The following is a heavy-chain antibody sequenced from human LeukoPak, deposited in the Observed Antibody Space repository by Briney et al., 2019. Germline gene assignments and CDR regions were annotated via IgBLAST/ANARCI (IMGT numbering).Heavy chain of an antibody. CDR2: IYYSGST. CDR3: ASTTIFGVVTDDNWFDP. V-gene: IGHV4-30-4*08. J-gene: IGHJ5*02. CDR1: GGSISSGDYY. Sequence: SQTLSLTCTVSGGSISSGDYYWSWIRQPPGKGLEWIGYIYYSGSTYYNPSLKSRVTISVDTSKNQFSLKLSSMTAADTAVYYCASTTIFGVVTDDNWFDPWGQGTLVTVSS. D-gene: IGHD3-3*01.